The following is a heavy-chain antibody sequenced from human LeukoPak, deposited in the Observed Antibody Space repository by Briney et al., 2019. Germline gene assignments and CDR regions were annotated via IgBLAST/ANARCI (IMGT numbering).Heavy chain of an antibody. CDR1: GFTFSAYA. CDR3: AKGPLTEVAGTTWDY. V-gene: IGHV3-23*01. Sequence: PGGSLRLSCAASGFTFSAYAMAWVRQSPGKGLGWGSAINGGGGRTFYADSVKGRFTISRDNSKDTLYLQMNSLRAEDTALYYCAKGPLTEVAGTTWDYWGQGTLVTVSS. CDR2: INGGGGRT. J-gene: IGHJ4*02. D-gene: IGHD6-19*01.